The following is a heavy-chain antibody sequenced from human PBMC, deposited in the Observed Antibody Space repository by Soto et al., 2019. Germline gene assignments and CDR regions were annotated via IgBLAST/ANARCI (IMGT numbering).Heavy chain of an antibody. J-gene: IGHJ4*02. CDR3: ATRVGSTGRYYFDH. CDR2: IYSGGST. D-gene: IGHD1-26*01. V-gene: IGHV3-53*01. CDR1: GFIVSSNY. Sequence: EVQVVESGGGLIQPGGSLRLSCAASGFIVSSNYMSWVRQAPGKGLEWVSAIYSGGSTYYADSVKGRFTISRDNSKNTLYLQMNSLRAEDTAVYYWATRVGSTGRYYFDHWGQGILVTVSS.